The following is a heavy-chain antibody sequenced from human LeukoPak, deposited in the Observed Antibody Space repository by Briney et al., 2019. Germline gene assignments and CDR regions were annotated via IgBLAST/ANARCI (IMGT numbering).Heavy chain of an antibody. CDR2: IYFSGGT. J-gene: IGHJ4*02. Sequence: SETPSLTCTVSGDSISSSNCYWGWIRQPPGKGLEWIGSIYFSGGTYYNASLKSRVTISVDTSKNQFSLKLSSVTAADTAVYYCARTGGVRYFDSWGQGTLVTVSS. V-gene: IGHV4-39*07. CDR1: GDSISSSNCY. CDR3: ARTGGVRYFDS. D-gene: IGHD3-9*01.